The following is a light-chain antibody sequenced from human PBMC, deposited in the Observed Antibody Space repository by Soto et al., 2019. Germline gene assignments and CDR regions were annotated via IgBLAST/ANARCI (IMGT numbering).Light chain of an antibody. J-gene: IGKJ5*01. Sequence: EIVMSQPPATLSVSPGERATLSCRASQSVNSYLAWYQQKPGQAPRLLIYASSNRATGIPDRFTGSASGTDFTLTINRLEPEDFAVYYCQLYGISPHFGQGRLLEVK. CDR3: QLYGISPH. CDR2: ASS. V-gene: IGKV3-20*01. CDR1: QSVNSY.